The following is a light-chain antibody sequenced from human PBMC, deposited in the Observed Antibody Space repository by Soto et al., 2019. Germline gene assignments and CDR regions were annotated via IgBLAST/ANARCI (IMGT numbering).Light chain of an antibody. J-gene: IGKJ1*01. CDR2: KAS. Sequence: DIQMTQSPSTLSASVGDRVTITCRASQSISSWFAWYQQKRGTAPNLLSYKASTLQSAVPSRFSGSGSGTELTLTISSLLPDYSETYYRHQYSVNRTFGQGNKADIK. CDR1: QSISSW. V-gene: IGKV1-5*03. CDR3: HQYSVNRT.